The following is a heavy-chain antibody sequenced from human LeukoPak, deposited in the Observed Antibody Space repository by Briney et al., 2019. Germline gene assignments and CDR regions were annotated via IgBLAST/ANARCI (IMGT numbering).Heavy chain of an antibody. CDR3: GASRQFVGAFDI. CDR2: ISSGGSTI. D-gene: IGHD3-10*01. V-gene: IGHV3-48*04. J-gene: IGHJ3*02. Sequence: AGGSLRLSCAASGFTFSSYGMHWVRQAPGKGLEWISYISSGGSTIKYAESVKGRFTISRDDAKQSLYLQMNSLRAEDTAIYYCGASRQFVGAFDIWGQGTLVTVSS. CDR1: GFTFSSYG.